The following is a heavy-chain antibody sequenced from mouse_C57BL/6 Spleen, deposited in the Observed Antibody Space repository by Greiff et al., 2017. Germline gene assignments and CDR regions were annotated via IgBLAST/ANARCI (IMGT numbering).Heavy chain of an antibody. Sequence: EVQLQQSGAELVRPGASVKLSCTASGFNFKDYYMHWVKQRPDQSLEWIGTIAPDDGYTEYAPKFPGRSTMSGDTSSNTAYLQLSSLKSEDTAVYYCAKAQTTYHLDYWGQGTTLTVSS. V-gene: IGHV14-1*01. D-gene: IGHD5-5*01. CDR2: IAPDDGYT. J-gene: IGHJ2*01. CDR1: GFNFKDYY. CDR3: AKAQTTYHLDY.